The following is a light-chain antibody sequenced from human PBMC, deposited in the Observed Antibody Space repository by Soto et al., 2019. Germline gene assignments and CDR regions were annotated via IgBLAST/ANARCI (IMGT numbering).Light chain of an antibody. CDR3: QTWGTGTRV. J-gene: IGLJ2*01. CDR1: SGHSNYA. Sequence: QSVLTQSPSASASLGASVKLTCTLSSGHSNYAIAWHQQQPEQGPRFLMKVYSDGSHTKGGEIPHRFSGSSSGAERYLAIFSLQYEDEAVYYCQTWGTGTRVFGGGTKVTVL. V-gene: IGLV4-69*01. CDR2: VYSDGSH.